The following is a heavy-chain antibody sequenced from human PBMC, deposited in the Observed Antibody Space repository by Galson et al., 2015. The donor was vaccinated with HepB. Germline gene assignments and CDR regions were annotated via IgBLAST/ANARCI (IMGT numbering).Heavy chain of an antibody. D-gene: IGHD2-2*01. CDR1: GFTFSSSA. CDR3: ARVSSPAPGWHHDY. V-gene: IGHV3-21*01. J-gene: IGHJ4*02. Sequence: SLRLSCAASGFTFSSSAMNWVRQAPGKGLEWVSSVSTTSAYIYYADSAKGRFTISRDNAKNSMYLQMNSLRAEDTAVYYCARVSSPAPGWHHDYWGQGTLVTVSS. CDR2: VSTTSAYI.